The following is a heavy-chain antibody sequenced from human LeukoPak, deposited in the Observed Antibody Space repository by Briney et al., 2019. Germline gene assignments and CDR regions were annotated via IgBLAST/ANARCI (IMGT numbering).Heavy chain of an antibody. Sequence: GGSLRLSCAASGFTFSSYAMTLVRQAPGKGLGWVSTISDSGGNTYYADSVAGRFTISRGNSRDTLYLQMNSLRADDTAVYFCARGGFLGPDYWGQGTLVTVSS. D-gene: IGHD3-16*01. V-gene: IGHV3-23*01. J-gene: IGHJ4*02. CDR2: ISDSGGNT. CDR3: ARGGFLGPDY. CDR1: GFTFSSYA.